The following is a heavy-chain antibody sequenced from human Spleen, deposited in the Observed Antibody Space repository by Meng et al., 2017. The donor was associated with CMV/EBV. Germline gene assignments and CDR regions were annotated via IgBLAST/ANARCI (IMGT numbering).Heavy chain of an antibody. Sequence: GESLKISCAASGFTVSSNYMTWVRQAPGKGLEWVSVIYSGGGTYYADSVKGRFTISRDNSKNTLYLQMNNLRAEDTAVYYCARDPGSLLSGFNYFDYWGQGALVTVSS. D-gene: IGHD3-10*01. V-gene: IGHV3-53*01. CDR1: GFTVSSNY. CDR3: ARDPGSLLSGFNYFDY. J-gene: IGHJ4*02. CDR2: IYSGGGT.